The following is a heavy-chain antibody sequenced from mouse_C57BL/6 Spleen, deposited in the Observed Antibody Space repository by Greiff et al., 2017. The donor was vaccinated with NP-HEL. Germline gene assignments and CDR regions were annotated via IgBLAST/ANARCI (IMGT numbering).Heavy chain of an antibody. CDR3: ARGDYYGVTSYYFDY. CDR1: GYAFSSYW. J-gene: IGHJ2*01. D-gene: IGHD1-1*01. CDR2: IYPGDGDS. V-gene: IGHV1-80*01. Sequence: VKLQESGAELVKPGASVKISCKASGYAFSSYWMNWVKQRPGKGLEWIGQIYPGDGDSNYNGNFKGKATLTADKSSSTAYMQLSSLTSEDSAVYFCARGDYYGVTSYYFDYWGQGTTLTVSS.